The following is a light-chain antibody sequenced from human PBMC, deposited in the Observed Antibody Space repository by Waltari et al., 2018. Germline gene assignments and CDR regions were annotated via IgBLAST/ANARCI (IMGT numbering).Light chain of an antibody. Sequence: EIVLTHSPGTLSLCPGERATLSCRTSQSVSRAVAWYQQKPGQAPRLLIYGIFNRATGIPDRFSGSGSGTDFSLTISRLEPEDFAVYYCQHYVMLPVTFGQGTRVEVK. V-gene: IGKV3-20*01. CDR2: GIF. CDR1: QSVSRA. CDR3: QHYVMLPVT. J-gene: IGKJ1*01.